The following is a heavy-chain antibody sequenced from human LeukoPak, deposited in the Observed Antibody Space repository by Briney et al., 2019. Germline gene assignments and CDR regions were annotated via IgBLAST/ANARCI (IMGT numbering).Heavy chain of an antibody. CDR1: GGSFSGYY. V-gene: IGHV4-34*01. J-gene: IGHJ3*02. CDR2: INHSGST. Sequence: PSETLSLTCAVYGGSFSGYYWSWIRQPPGKGLEWIGEINHSGSTNYNPSLKSRVTISVDTSKNQFSLKLSSVTAADTAVYYCARDRRYYDSSGYYYVSAFDIWGQGTMVTVSS. CDR3: ARDRRYYDSSGYYYVSAFDI. D-gene: IGHD3-22*01.